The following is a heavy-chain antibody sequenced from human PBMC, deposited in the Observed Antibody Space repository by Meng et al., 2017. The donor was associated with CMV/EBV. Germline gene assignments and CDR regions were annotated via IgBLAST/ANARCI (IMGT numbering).Heavy chain of an antibody. CDR1: GFTFSSYS. Sequence: GESLKISCAASGFTFSSYSMNWVRQAPGKGLEWVAFIRYDGSNKYYADSVKGRFTISRDNSKNTLYLQMNSLRAEDTAVYYCAKRSRPDYWGQGTLVTVSS. CDR2: IRYDGSNK. J-gene: IGHJ4*02. CDR3: AKRSRPDY. V-gene: IGHV3-30*02.